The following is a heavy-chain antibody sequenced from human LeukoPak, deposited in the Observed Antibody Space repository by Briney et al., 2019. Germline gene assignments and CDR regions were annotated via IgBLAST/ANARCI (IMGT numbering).Heavy chain of an antibody. Sequence: GGSLRLSCAASGFTFSSYGMHWVRQAPGKGLEWVAVIWYDGSNKYYADSVKGRFTISRDNSKNTLYLQMNSLRAEDTAVYYCAREGPGGSWLYYYGMDVWGQGTTVTVSS. CDR3: AREGPGGSWLYYYGMDV. J-gene: IGHJ6*02. V-gene: IGHV3-33*01. D-gene: IGHD2-15*01. CDR2: IWYDGSNK. CDR1: GFTFSSYG.